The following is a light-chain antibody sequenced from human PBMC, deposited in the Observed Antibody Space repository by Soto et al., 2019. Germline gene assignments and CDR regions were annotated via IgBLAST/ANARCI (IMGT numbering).Light chain of an antibody. Sequence: DIQLTQSPSSLSASLGDRVTITCRASQSISGYLNWYQHKPGKAPKLLIYAASSLQSGVPSRFSGSGSGTDFTLTISSLKPEDFATYYCQQSYSTPTFGQGTKVDIK. CDR1: QSISGY. J-gene: IGKJ1*01. CDR3: QQSYSTPT. V-gene: IGKV1-39*01. CDR2: AAS.